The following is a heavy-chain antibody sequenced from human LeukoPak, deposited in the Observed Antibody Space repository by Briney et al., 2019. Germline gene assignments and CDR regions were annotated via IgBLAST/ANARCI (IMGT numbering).Heavy chain of an antibody. J-gene: IGHJ4*02. Sequence: GGSLRPSCAASGFTFSSYAMSWVRQAPGKGLEWVSVISDNGGSTYYADSVKGRFTISRDNFKNTLYLQMNSLRAEDTAVYYCYTYYYGSGSYYDYWGQGTLVTVSS. CDR2: ISDNGGST. D-gene: IGHD3-10*01. CDR1: GFTFSSYA. CDR3: YTYYYGSGSYYDY. V-gene: IGHV3-23*01.